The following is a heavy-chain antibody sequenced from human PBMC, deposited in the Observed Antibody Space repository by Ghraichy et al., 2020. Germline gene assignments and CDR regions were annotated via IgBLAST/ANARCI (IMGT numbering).Heavy chain of an antibody. J-gene: IGHJ4*02. D-gene: IGHD3-3*01. Sequence: SETLSLTCTVSGGSISSSSYYWGWIRQPPGKGLEWIGSIYYSGSTYYNPSLKSRVTISVDTSKNQFSLKLSSVTAADTAVYYCARSEVVTIFGVVSAGPFDYWGQGTLVTVSS. CDR2: IYYSGST. CDR1: GGSISSSSYY. V-gene: IGHV4-39*01. CDR3: ARSEVVTIFGVVSAGPFDY.